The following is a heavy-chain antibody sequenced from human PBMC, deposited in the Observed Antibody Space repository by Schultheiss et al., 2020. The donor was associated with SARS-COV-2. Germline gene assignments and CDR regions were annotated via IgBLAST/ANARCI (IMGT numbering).Heavy chain of an antibody. CDR3: ARASGSYWYNWFDP. V-gene: IGHV4-38-2*02. J-gene: IGHJ5*02. Sequence: GSLRLSCTVSGYSISSGYYWGWIRQPPGKGLEWIGSIYHSGSTYYNPSLKSRVTISVDTSKNQFSLKLSSVTAADTAVYYCARASGSYWYNWFDPWGQGTLVTVSS. D-gene: IGHD1-26*01. CDR1: GYSISSGYY. CDR2: IYHSGST.